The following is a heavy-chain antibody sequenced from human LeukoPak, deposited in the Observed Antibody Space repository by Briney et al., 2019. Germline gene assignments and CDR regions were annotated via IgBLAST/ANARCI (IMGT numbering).Heavy chain of an antibody. V-gene: IGHV4-31*03. CDR1: GGSISSGVYY. CDR2: IYYSGST. J-gene: IGHJ6*02. D-gene: IGHD3-9*01. Sequence: SQTLSLTCTVSGGSISSGVYYWSWIRQHPGKGLEWIGYIYYSGSTYYNPSLKSRVTISVDTSKNQFSLKLSSVTAADTAVYYCARDYDILTGLSGMDVWGQGTTGTVSS. CDR3: ARDYDILTGLSGMDV.